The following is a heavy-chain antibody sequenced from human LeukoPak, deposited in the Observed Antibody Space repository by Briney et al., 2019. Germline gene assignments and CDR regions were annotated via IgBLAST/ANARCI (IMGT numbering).Heavy chain of an antibody. D-gene: IGHD6-13*01. CDR1: GFTFDDYS. CDR2: LGWNGDII. Sequence: SGGSLRLSCAASGFTFDDYSMHWVRHSQGKGLEWLSGLGWNGDIIDYADSVKGRFTISRDNAKNSLYLQMDSLKTEDTALYYCAKGSLIAASGTLFDFWGQGTRVTVSS. V-gene: IGHV3-9*01. CDR3: AKGSLIAASGTLFDF. J-gene: IGHJ4*02.